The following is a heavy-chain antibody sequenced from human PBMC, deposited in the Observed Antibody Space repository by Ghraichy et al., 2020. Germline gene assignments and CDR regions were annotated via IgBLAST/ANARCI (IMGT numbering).Heavy chain of an antibody. CDR3: ARDEARGVGQKGMDG. V-gene: IGHV3-48*03. J-gene: IGHJ6*02. Sequence: GGSLRLSCAASGFSIITYEMIWVRQAPGKGLEWVSYINPSGATTHYADSVKGRFTISRDDAKNSLYLQMTRLRAEDKAVYDSARDEARGVGQKGMDGWGQGTTVTVSS. CDR1: GFSIITYE. D-gene: IGHD3-10*01. CDR2: INPSGATT.